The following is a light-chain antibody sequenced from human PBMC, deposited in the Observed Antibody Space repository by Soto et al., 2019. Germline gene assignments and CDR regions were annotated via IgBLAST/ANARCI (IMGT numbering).Light chain of an antibody. Sequence: QSVLTQPASVSGSPGQSVTISCTGTPSDVGRYNHLSWYQQHPGKAPKLIIYDVTNRPSGISNRFSGSKSGTTASLTISGLQAEDEADYYCCSYTSTTTLYVFGTGTKVTVL. J-gene: IGLJ1*01. CDR3: CSYTSTTTLYV. CDR2: DVT. V-gene: IGLV2-14*03. CDR1: PSDVGRYNH.